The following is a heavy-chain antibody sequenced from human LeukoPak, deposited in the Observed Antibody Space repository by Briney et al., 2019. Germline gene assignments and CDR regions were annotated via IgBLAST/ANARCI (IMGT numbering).Heavy chain of an antibody. D-gene: IGHD6-13*01. CDR2: IYPADSDT. CDR3: ARQGSSWYPYFDY. CDR1: GYSFTNYW. V-gene: IGHV5-51*01. J-gene: IGHJ4*02. Sequence: GESLKISCKASGYSFTNYWIGWVRQMPGKGLEWMGIIYPADSDTRYSPSFQGQVTISADKSISTAYLQWSSLKASDTAMYYCARQGSSWYPYFDYWGQGTLVTVSS.